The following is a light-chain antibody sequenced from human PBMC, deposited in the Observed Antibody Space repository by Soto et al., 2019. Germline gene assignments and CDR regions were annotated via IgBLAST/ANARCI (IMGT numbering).Light chain of an antibody. CDR2: TVS. J-gene: IGKJ1*01. V-gene: IGKV1-12*01. Sequence: DIQITRSPSFVSASIGDRVTITGRAWQDIGRRLAWLQQKPGKAARLLTQTVSTLQVGVHARFSGSGSGTEFTLTISSLAPDDFATYYCLQVANLPRTFGQGPKVHIK. CDR1: QDIGRR. CDR3: LQVANLPRT.